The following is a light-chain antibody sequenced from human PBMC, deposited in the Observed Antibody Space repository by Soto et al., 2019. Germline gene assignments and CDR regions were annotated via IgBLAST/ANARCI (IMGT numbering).Light chain of an antibody. CDR1: NIGGRS. CDR2: HDS. J-gene: IGLJ2*01. V-gene: IGLV3-21*02. Sequence: SYEPTQPPSVSVARGQTASITCGGDNIGGRSVHWYQQKPGQAPVVVVDHDSDRPSGIPERFSGSNSGNMATLTISRVEAGDEAVYHCQVWDYSTDDVVFGGGTKVT. CDR3: QVWDYSTDDVV.